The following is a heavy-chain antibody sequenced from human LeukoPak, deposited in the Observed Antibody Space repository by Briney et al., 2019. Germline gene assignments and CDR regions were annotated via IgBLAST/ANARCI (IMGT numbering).Heavy chain of an antibody. CDR3: AKDQEDRGYPSSFDF. J-gene: IGHJ4*02. CDR1: GFTFSSHA. Sequence: PGGSLRLSCAASGFTFSSHAMSWVRQAPGKGLEWVSCIRGNSGMRFYSDSVRGRFTISRDNSKNTVYLQMDSLRVDDTAVYFCAKDQEDRGYPSSFDFWGQGTLVTVSS. V-gene: IGHV3-23*01. CDR2: IRGNSGMR. D-gene: IGHD2-15*01.